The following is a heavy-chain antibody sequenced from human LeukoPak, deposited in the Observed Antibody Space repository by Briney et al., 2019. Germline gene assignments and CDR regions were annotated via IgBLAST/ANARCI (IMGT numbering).Heavy chain of an antibody. CDR2: INHSGST. CDR3: ARLGLYCSGGSCYSGAFDI. V-gene: IGHV4-34*01. D-gene: IGHD2-15*01. J-gene: IGHJ3*02. CDR1: GGSFSGYY. Sequence: PSETLSLTCAVYGGSFSGYYWSWIRQPPGKGLEWIGEINHSGSTNYNPSLKSRVTISVDTSKNQFSLKLSSVTAADTAVYYCARLGLYCSGGSCYSGAFDIWGQGTMVTVSS.